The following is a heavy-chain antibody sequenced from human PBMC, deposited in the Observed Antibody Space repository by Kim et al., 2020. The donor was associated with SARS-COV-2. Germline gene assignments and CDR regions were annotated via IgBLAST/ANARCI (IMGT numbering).Heavy chain of an antibody. CDR3: ARQSGSYYEYFDY. J-gene: IGHJ4*02. CDR1: GGSISSYY. D-gene: IGHD1-26*01. Sequence: SETLSLTCTVSGGSISSYYWSWIRQPPGKGLEWIGYIYYSGSTNYNPSLKSRVTISVDTSKNQFSLKLSSVTAADTAVYYCARQSGSYYEYFDYWGQGTLVTVSS. CDR2: IYYSGST. V-gene: IGHV4-59*08.